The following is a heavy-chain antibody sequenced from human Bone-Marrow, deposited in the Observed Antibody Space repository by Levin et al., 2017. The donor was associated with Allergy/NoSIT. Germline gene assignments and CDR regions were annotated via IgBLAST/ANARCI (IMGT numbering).Heavy chain of an antibody. V-gene: IGHV3-23*01. J-gene: IGHJ4*02. CDR2: LTSTYTT. CDR1: GFTSIGNLFSDNA. CDR3: VRLYGDFYHAFHV. Sequence: GGSLRLSCAASGFTSIGNLFSDNALSWVRQAPGRGLEWISTLTSTYTTYYADSVKGRFTISRDNSKNLLSLQMDSLRAEDTARYYCVRLYGDFYHAFHVWGQGTLVTVSS. D-gene: IGHD4-17*01.